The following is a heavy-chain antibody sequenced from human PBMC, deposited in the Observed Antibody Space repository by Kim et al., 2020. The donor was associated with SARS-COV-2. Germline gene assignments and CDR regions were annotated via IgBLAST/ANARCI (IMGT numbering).Heavy chain of an antibody. J-gene: IGHJ5*02. V-gene: IGHV3-30*03. CDR1: GFTFSSYG. CDR3: ARGTLGYCSGGNCFEAFDP. CDR2: ISYDGSNK. D-gene: IGHD2-15*01. Sequence: GGSLRLSCAASGFTFSSYGMHWVRQAPGKGLEWVAVISYDGSNKYYADFVKGRFTISRDNSKNTLYLQMNSLRTEDTAVYYCARGTLGYCSGGNCFEAFDPWGQGTLVTVSS.